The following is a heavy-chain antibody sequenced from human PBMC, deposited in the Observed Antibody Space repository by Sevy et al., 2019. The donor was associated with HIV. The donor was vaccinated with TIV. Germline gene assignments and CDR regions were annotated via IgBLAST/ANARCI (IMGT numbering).Heavy chain of an antibody. CDR3: ESGAAVYTRSAMDV. CDR1: GFSFSYFS. D-gene: IGHD2-8*01. J-gene: IGHJ6*02. CDR2: ISSDGSIT. V-gene: IGHV3-74*01. Sequence: GGSLRLSCAASGFSFSYFSMHWVRQAPGKGLEWVSRISSDGSITNYADSVKGRFTCARDNAKNTMYLHMNSLRVEDTALYYCESGAAVYTRSAMDVWGQGTTVTVSS.